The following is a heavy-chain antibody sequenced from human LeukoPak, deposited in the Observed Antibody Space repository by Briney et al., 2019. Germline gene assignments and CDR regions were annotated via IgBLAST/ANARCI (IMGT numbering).Heavy chain of an antibody. CDR1: GFTFSTYN. CDR3: ASRSGLGAFDI. Sequence: PGGSLRLSCAASGFTFSTYNMNWVRQALGEGLEWLSYISHDSVTEYYGDSVRGRFTISRDNANNSLYLQMNSLRVEDTAVYYCASRSGLGAFDIWGQGTMVIVSS. D-gene: IGHD6-19*01. V-gene: IGHV3-48*01. CDR2: ISHDSVTE. J-gene: IGHJ3*02.